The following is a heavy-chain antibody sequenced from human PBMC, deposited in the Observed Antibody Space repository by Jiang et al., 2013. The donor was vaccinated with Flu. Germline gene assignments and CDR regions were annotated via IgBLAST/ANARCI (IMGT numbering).Heavy chain of an antibody. CDR2: IYYSGST. V-gene: IGHV4-39*01. CDR1: GGSISSSSYY. D-gene: IGHD3-10*01. Sequence: GLVKPSETLSLTCTVSGGSISSSSYYWGWIRQPPGKGLEWIGSIYYSGSTYYNPSLKSRVTISVDTSKNQFSLKLSSVTAADTAVYYCARHESGRLLPPSFDYWGQGTLVTVSS. J-gene: IGHJ4*02. CDR3: ARHESGRLLPPSFDY.